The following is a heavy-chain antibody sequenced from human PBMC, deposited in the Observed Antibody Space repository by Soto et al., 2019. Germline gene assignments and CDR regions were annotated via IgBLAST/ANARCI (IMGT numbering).Heavy chain of an antibody. D-gene: IGHD3-3*01. V-gene: IGHV1-18*01. Sequence: ASVKVSWKASGYTFTSYGISWVRQAPGQGLEWMGWISAYNGNTNYAQKLQGRVTMTTDTSTSTAYMELRSLRSDDTAVYYCARDRDDYDFWSGYLVDYWGQGTLVTVSS. J-gene: IGHJ4*02. CDR2: ISAYNGNT. CDR3: ARDRDDYDFWSGYLVDY. CDR1: GYTFTSYG.